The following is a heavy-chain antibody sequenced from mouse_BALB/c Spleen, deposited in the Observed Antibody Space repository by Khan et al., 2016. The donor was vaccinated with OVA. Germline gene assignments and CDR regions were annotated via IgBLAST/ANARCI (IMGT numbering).Heavy chain of an antibody. CDR3: AKDFDY. V-gene: IGHV7-3*02. J-gene: IGHJ2*01. CDR1: GFTFTDYY. Sequence: EVELVESGGGLVQPGGSLRLSCATSGFTFTDYYMSWVRQPPGKALEWLGFIRNKANGYTTEYSASLKGRFTISRDNSQSILYLQMNTLRAEDSATYYCAKDFDYWGQGTTLTVSS. CDR2: IRNKANGYTT.